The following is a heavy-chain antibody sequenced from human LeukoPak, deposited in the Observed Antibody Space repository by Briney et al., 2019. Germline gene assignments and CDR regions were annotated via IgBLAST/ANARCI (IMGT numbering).Heavy chain of an antibody. CDR2: INPSGGST. D-gene: IGHD3-10*01. Sequence: ASVKVSCKASGYTFTSYYMHWVRQAPGQGLEWMGIINPSGGSTSYAQKFQGRVTMTRDTSTSTVYMELSSLRSEDTAVYYCARPYYYGSGSYTDYYYMDVWGKGTTVTVSS. CDR3: ARPYYYGSGSYTDYYYMDV. CDR1: GYTFTSYY. V-gene: IGHV1-46*01. J-gene: IGHJ6*03.